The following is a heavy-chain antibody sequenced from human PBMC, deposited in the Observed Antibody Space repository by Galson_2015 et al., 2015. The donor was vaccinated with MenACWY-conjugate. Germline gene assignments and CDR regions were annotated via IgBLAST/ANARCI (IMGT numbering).Heavy chain of an antibody. CDR3: ARDVRGGDSSSSPH. J-gene: IGHJ4*02. CDR1: GFPFSSYA. CDR2: ISGGGHTT. V-gene: IGHV3-23*01. D-gene: IGHD6-6*01. Sequence: SLRLSCAASGFPFSSYAIGWVRQAPGKGLEWVSDISGGGHTTFYAASGKGRFTISRDNSRNTLYLQMNSLRAEDTATYFCARDVRGGDSSSSPHWGQGTLVTVSS.